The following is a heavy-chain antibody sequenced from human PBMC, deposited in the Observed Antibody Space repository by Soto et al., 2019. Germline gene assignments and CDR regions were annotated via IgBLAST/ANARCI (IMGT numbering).Heavy chain of an antibody. CDR3: VRDYNFYFDY. Sequence: PGGSLRLSXAASGFTFNSYGMHWVRQAPGKGLEWVAGIWYDGSKMYYGDSVRGRFTISRDSPKNTVDLQMNSLRADDTAVYYCVRDYNFYFDYWGQGILVTVSS. V-gene: IGHV3-33*01. CDR1: GFTFNSYG. CDR2: IWYDGSKM. D-gene: IGHD1-1*01. J-gene: IGHJ4*02.